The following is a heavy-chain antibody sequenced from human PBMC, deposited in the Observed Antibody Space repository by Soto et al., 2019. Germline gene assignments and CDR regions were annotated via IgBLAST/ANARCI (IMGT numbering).Heavy chain of an antibody. V-gene: IGHV4-59*01. J-gene: IGHJ6*02. Sequence: SSETLSLTCTVSGGSISSYYWSWIRQPPGKGLEWIGYIYYSGSTNYNPSLKSRVTISVDTSKNQFSLKLSSVTAADTAVYYCAGDWSGGGGGGGMDVWGQGPMVTVSS. CDR1: GGSISSYY. D-gene: IGHD3-16*01. CDR3: AGDWSGGGGGGGMDV. CDR2: IYYSGST.